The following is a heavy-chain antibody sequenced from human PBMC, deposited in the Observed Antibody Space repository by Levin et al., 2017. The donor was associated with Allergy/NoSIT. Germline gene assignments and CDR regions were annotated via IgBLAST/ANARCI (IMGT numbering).Heavy chain of an antibody. D-gene: IGHD1-26*01. CDR1: GFTFSSYG. V-gene: IGHV3-30*03. CDR2: ISYDGSNK. J-gene: IGHJ4*02. Sequence: GGSLRLSCAASGFTFSSYGMHWVRQAPGKGLEWVAVISYDGSNKYYADSVKGRFTISRDNSKNTLYLQMNSLRAEDTAVYYCAREIVGATPIGYWGQGTLVTVSS. CDR3: AREIVGATPIGY.